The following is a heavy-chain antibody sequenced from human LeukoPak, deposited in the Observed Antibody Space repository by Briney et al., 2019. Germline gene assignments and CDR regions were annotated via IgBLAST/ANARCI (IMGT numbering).Heavy chain of an antibody. V-gene: IGHV3-30*18. Sequence: GRSLRLSCAASGFTFSPYGMHWVRQAPGKGLEWVALISYDGNDKYYADSVKGRFTISRDNSKNTLFLQMNSLRAEDTAVYFCAKDQYSSYYGMDVWGQGTTVTVSS. J-gene: IGHJ6*02. D-gene: IGHD4-11*01. CDR3: AKDQYSSYYGMDV. CDR1: GFTFSPYG. CDR2: ISYDGNDK.